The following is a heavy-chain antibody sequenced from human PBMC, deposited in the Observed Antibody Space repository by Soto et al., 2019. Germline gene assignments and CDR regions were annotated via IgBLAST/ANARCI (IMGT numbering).Heavy chain of an antibody. Sequence: GGSLRLSCAASGFTFSSYGMHWVRQAPGKGLEWVSSISSSSSYIYYADSVKGRFTISRDNAKNSLYLQMNSLRAEDTAVYYCARAHDFWSGYYTGGWFDPWGQGTLVTVSS. J-gene: IGHJ5*02. CDR3: ARAHDFWSGYYTGGWFDP. D-gene: IGHD3-3*01. CDR1: GFTFSSYG. CDR2: ISSSSSYI. V-gene: IGHV3-21*01.